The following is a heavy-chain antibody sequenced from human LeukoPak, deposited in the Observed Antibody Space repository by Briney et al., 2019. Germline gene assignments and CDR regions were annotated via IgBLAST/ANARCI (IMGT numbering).Heavy chain of an antibody. CDR2: IYTSGST. D-gene: IGHD2-2*01. J-gene: IGHJ5*02. V-gene: IGHV4-4*09. CDR1: GGSISSYY. Sequence: SETLSLTCTVSGGSISSYYWSWIRQPPGKGLEWIGYIYTSGSTNYNPSLKSRVTISVDTSKNQFSLKLSSVTAADTAVYYCARQVPAAWFDPWGQGTLVTVSS. CDR3: ARQVPAAWFDP.